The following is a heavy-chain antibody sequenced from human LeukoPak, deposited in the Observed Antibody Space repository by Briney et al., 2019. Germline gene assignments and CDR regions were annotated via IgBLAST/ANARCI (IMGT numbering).Heavy chain of an antibody. CDR3: ARDSEVFGGQPVGYDILTGSFDY. V-gene: IGHV3-64*01. CDR1: GFTFSSYA. Sequence: PGGSLRLSCAASGFTFSSYAMHWVRQAPGKGLEYVSAISSNGGSTYYANSVKGRFTISRDNSKNTLYLQMGSLRAEDMAVYYCARDSEVFGGQPVGYDILTGSFDYWGQGTLVTVSS. CDR2: ISSNGGST. D-gene: IGHD3-9*01. J-gene: IGHJ4*02.